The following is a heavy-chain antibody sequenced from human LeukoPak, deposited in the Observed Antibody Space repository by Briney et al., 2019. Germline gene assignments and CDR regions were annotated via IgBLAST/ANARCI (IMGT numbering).Heavy chain of an antibody. J-gene: IGHJ4*02. V-gene: IGHV4-39*01. CDR2: IYYTGSA. CDR1: GGSISSSSYY. D-gene: IGHD5-18*01. Sequence: SETPSLTCTVSGGSISSSSYYWGWIRQPPGKGLEWIGSIYYTGSAYYNPSLKSRVTMSVDTSKNQFSLRLSSVTAADTAVYSCARHPERYSYFDYWGQGTLVTVSS. CDR3: ARHPERYSYFDY.